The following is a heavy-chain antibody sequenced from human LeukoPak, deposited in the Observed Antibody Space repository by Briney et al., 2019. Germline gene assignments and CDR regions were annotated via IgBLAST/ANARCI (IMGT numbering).Heavy chain of an antibody. J-gene: IGHJ4*02. V-gene: IGHV3-15*01. D-gene: IGHD2-15*01. Sequence: GGSLRLSCAGSGFTFNKVWMTWVRQAPGKGLEWVGHITSQTDGGTTDYAVSVKGRFTISRDDSKNTLFLQMNSLKTEDTAVYYCAIGSGIFWGQGTLVTVSS. CDR2: ITSQTDGGTT. CDR1: GFTFNKVW. CDR3: AIGSGIF.